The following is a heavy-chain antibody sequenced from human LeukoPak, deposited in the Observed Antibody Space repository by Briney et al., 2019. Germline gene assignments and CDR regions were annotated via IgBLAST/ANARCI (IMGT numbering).Heavy chain of an antibody. CDR2: IYYSGST. D-gene: IGHD3-22*01. V-gene: IGHV4-59*01. CDR1: GGSISSYY. J-gene: IGHJ6*03. Sequence: PSETLSLTCTVSGGSISSYYWSWIRPPGKGLEWIGYIYYSGSTNYNPSLKSRVTISVDTSKNQFSLKLSSVTAADTAVYYCARVVNSSGYYYYYYMHVWGKGTTVTVSS. CDR3: ARVVNSSGYYYYYYMHV.